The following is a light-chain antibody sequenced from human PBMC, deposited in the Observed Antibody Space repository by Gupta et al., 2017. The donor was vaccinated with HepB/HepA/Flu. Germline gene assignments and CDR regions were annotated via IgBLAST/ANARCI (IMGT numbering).Light chain of an antibody. CDR3: PQFDNYSGET. Sequence: DIQMTQSPSTLSASVGDRVTITCRASQNINHWLAWYQQKPGKAPKLLIYKASRLESGVPSRFSGRGSGTEFSLTISSLQPDDFAAYYCPQFDNYSGETFGPGTKVEIK. CDR1: QNINHW. J-gene: IGKJ1*01. V-gene: IGKV1-5*03. CDR2: KAS.